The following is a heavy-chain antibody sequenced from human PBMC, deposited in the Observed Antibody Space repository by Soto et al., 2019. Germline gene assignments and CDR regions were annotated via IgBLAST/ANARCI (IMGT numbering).Heavy chain of an antibody. CDR3: AREGGTVTQPPAYYYGMDV. D-gene: IGHD4-4*01. J-gene: IGHJ6*02. Sequence: GGSLRLSCAASGFTVSSNYMSWVRQAPGKGLEWVSVIYSGGSTYYADSVKGRFTISRDNSKNTLYLQMNSLRAEDTAVYYCAREGGTVTQPPAYYYGMDVWGQGTTVTVSS. CDR1: GFTVSSNY. CDR2: IYSGGST. V-gene: IGHV3-53*01.